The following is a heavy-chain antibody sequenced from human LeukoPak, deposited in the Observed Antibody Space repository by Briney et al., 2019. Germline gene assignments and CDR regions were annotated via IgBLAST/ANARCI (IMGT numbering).Heavy chain of an antibody. CDR3: AREITITKTKRDYYYYGMDV. V-gene: IGHV1-69*04. Sequence: ASVKVSCKASGGTFSSYAISWVRQAPGQGLEWMGRIIPILGIANYAQKFQGRVTITADKSTSTAYMELSSLRSEDTAVYYCAREITITKTKRDYYYYGMDVWGQGTTVTVSS. J-gene: IGHJ6*02. CDR2: IIPILGIA. CDR1: GGTFSSYA. D-gene: IGHD3-3*01.